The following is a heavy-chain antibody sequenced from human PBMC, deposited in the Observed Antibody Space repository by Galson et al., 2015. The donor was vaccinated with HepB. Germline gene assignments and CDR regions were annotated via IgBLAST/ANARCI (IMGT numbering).Heavy chain of an antibody. D-gene: IGHD3-22*01. CDR3: ARVIGDFHAFDI. V-gene: IGHV1-2*02. CDR1: GYTFTGYC. CDR2: INPDSGGT. J-gene: IGHJ3*02. Sequence: SVKVSCKASGYTFTGYCIHWVRQAPGQGLEWMGWINPDSGGTTYAQKFQGGVTMSRDTSITTAYMELSRLTSDDTAVYYCARVIGDFHAFDIWGQGTMVTVSA.